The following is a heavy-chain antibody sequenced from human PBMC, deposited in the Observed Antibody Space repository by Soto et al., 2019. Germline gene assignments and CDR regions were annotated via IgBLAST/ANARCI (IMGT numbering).Heavy chain of an antibody. CDR3: VRGHMIGVGIDAFDI. CDR1: GFTFRSYA. CDR2: ISYDGANK. V-gene: IGHV3-30-3*01. D-gene: IGHD3-22*01. Sequence: QVHLVESGGGVVQPGSSLRLSCEASGFTFRSYAMHWVRQAPGKGLEWVTMISYDGANKYYADAVKGRFTISRDTSQDRLYLEMKSLRTEDTAVYKCVRGHMIGVGIDAFDIWGQGTMVIVSS. J-gene: IGHJ3*02.